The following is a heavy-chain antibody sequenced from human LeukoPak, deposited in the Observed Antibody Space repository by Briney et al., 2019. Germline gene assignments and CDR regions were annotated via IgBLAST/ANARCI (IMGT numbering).Heavy chain of an antibody. CDR3: ARERRLNYDILTEY. CDR2: IYYSGST. V-gene: IGHV4-30-4*01. CDR1: GGSISSGDYY. J-gene: IGHJ4*02. D-gene: IGHD3-9*01. Sequence: NSSQTLSLTCTVSGGSISSGDYYWSWLRQPPGKGLEWIGYIYYSGSTYYNPSLKSRVTISVDTSKNQFSLKLSSVTAADTAVYYCARERRLNYDILTEYWGQGTLVTVSS.